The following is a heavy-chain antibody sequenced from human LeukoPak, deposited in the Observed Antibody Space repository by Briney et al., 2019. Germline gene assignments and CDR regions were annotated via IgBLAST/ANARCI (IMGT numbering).Heavy chain of an antibody. V-gene: IGHV1-18*01. CDR1: GYTFTSYG. CDR2: ISAYNGNT. J-gene: IGHJ6*02. D-gene: IGHD3-10*01. CDR3: ASSLRGGTYYYYYGMDV. Sequence: VASVKVSCKASGYTFTSYGISWVRRAPGQGLEWVGWISAYNGNTNYAQKLQGRVTMTTDTSTSTAYMELRSLRSDDTAVYYCASSLRGGTYYYYYGMDVWGQGTTVTVSS.